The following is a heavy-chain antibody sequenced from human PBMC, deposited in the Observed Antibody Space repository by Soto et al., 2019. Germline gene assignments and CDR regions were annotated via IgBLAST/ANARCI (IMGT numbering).Heavy chain of an antibody. D-gene: IGHD3-22*01. CDR2: ISAYNGNT. V-gene: IGHV1-18*01. Sequence: GASVKVSCKAAGYTFTSYGSSWVRQAPGQGREWMGWISAYNGNTNYAQKLQGRVTMTTDTSTSTAYMELRSLRSDDTAVYYCARDPGYYDSSGYYSTAYYYYYYGMDVWGQGTTVTVSS. J-gene: IGHJ6*02. CDR1: GYTFTSYG. CDR3: ARDPGYYDSSGYYSTAYYYYYYGMDV.